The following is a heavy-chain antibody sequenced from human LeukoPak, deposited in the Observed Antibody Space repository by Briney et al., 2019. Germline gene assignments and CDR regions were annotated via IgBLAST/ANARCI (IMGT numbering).Heavy chain of an antibody. V-gene: IGHV3-15*01. D-gene: IGHD3-22*01. CDR2: IKSKTDGETT. Sequence: GGSLRLSCAASGFTFSNAWMSWVRQAPGKGLEWVGYIKSKTDGETTDYAAPVKGRFTISRDDSKNTLYLQMNSLKTEDTAVYYCTISSGYYYESAFDYWGQGTLVTVSS. J-gene: IGHJ4*02. CDR3: TISSGYYYESAFDY. CDR1: GFTFSNAW.